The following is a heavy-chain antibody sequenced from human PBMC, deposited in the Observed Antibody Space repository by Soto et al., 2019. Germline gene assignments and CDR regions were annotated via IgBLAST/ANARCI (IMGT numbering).Heavy chain of an antibody. V-gene: IGHV1-18*01. J-gene: IGHJ6*02. D-gene: IGHD5-12*01. CDR2: ISTYNGDT. Sequence: GASVEVCSEACGEGIDRRGRRWVRQANRRGLEWMGWISTYNGDTNYAQTFQGRVTMTTDTSTSTVHMEVRSLRSDDTAVYYCEREGVAPYYYYGMDVWGQGTPVTVSS. CDR3: EREGVAPYYYYGMDV. CDR1: GEGIDRRG.